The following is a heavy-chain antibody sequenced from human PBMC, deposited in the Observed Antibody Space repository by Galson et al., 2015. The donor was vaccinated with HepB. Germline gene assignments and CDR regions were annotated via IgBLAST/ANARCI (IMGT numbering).Heavy chain of an antibody. CDR1: GFTFSTYG. Sequence: SLRLSCAASGFTFSTYGMSWVRQAPGEGLEWVSGISGSEGSSYIADFVKGRFTISRDNSKNTVYLQMNSLRADDTAVYYCAKVRDDLLSGFYRNAFDIWGQGTLVTVSS. CDR3: AKVRDDLLSGFYRNAFDI. J-gene: IGHJ3*02. V-gene: IGHV3-23*01. CDR2: ISGSEGSS. D-gene: IGHD3-3*01.